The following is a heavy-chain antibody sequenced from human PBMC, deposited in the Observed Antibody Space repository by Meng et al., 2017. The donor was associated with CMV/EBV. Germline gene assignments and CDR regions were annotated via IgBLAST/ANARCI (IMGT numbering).Heavy chain of an antibody. V-gene: IGHV3-7*01. CDR2: IKQDGSEK. CDR3: AREDCSSTSCYTGYYGMDV. CDR1: GFTFSSYW. J-gene: IGHJ6*02. Sequence: GESLKISCAASGFTFSSYWMSWVRQAPGKGLGWVANIKQDGSEKYYVDSVKGRFTISRDNAKNSLYLQMNSLRAEDTAVYYCAREDCSSTSCYTGYYGMDVWGQGTTVTVSS. D-gene: IGHD2-2*02.